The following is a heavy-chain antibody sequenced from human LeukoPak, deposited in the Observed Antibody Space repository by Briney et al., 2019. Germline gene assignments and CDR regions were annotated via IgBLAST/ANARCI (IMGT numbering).Heavy chain of an antibody. Sequence: TGGSLRLSCAASGFTVSSNYMSWVRQAPGKGLEWVSVIYSGGSTYYADSVKGRFTISRDNSKNTLYLQVNSLRAEDTAVYYCARILGVTVIRGVIISGHFDYWGQGALVTVSS. D-gene: IGHD3-10*01. CDR2: IYSGGST. J-gene: IGHJ4*02. CDR1: GFTVSSNY. V-gene: IGHV3-66*01. CDR3: ARILGVTVIRGVIISGHFDY.